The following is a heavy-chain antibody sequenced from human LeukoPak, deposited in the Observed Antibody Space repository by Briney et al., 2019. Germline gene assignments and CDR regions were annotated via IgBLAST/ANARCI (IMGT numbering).Heavy chain of an antibody. CDR1: GFTFRSYA. V-gene: IGHV3-23*01. CDR3: AKGHESFDY. Sequence: PGGSLRLSCAASGFTFRSYAMRGGREAPGEGLEWVSAITASRGTTYYADSVQGRFTISRDNSKNTLYLQMNSLRAEDTAVYYCAKGHESFDYWGQGTLVTVSS. J-gene: IGHJ4*02. CDR2: ITASRGTT.